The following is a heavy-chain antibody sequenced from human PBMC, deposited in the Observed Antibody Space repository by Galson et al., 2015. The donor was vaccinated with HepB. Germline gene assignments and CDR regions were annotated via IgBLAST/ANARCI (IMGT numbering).Heavy chain of an antibody. CDR2: IWIDGSNK. CDR3: ASGQQSPNGAFDI. CDR1: DSTFRNYA. D-gene: IGHD6-13*01. V-gene: IGHV3-33*01. J-gene: IGHJ3*02. Sequence: SLRLSCAASDSTFRNYAMHWVRQAPGKGLEWVAIIWIDGSNKFYADTVKGRFTISRDNSKNTLYLQLNSLRAEDTAVYYCASGQQSPNGAFDIWGPGTLVTVSS.